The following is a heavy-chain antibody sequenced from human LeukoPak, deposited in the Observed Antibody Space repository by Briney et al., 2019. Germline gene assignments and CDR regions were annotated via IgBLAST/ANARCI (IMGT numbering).Heavy chain of an antibody. D-gene: IGHD5-12*01. CDR3: AREGRVSGYDFDC. Sequence: PGGSLRLSCAASGFTFSSYWMHWVRQAPGKGLVWVSRINSYGSSITYADSVKGRFTISRDNAKNTLYLQMNSLRVEDTAVYYCAREGRVSGYDFDCWGQGTLVTVSS. CDR2: INSYGSSI. J-gene: IGHJ4*02. CDR1: GFTFSSYW. V-gene: IGHV3-74*03.